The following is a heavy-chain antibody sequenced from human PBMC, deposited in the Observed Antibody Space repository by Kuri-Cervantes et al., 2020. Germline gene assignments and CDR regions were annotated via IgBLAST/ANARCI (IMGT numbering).Heavy chain of an antibody. CDR3: AKSLGVVPDAVDY. D-gene: IGHD3-16*01. CDR2: ISWNSGSI. V-gene: IGHV3-9*01. J-gene: IGHJ4*02. CDR1: GFTFDDYA. Sequence: SLKISCAASGFTFDDYAMHWVRQAPGKGLEWVSGISWNSGSIGYADSVKGRFTISRDNAKNTLYLQMNALRAEDTAVYYCAKSLGVVPDAVDYWGQGILVTVSS.